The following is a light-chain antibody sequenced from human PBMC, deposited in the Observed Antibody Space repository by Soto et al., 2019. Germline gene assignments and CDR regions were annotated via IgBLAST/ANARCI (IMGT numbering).Light chain of an antibody. CDR1: SSDVGGYNY. CDR3: SSYAGANSVV. J-gene: IGLJ2*01. CDR2: EVS. V-gene: IGLV2-8*01. Sequence: QSVLTQPPSASGSPGQSVTISCTGMSSDVGGYNYVSWYQQHPGTAPKLMIYEVSKRPSGVPDRFSGSKSGNTASLTVSGLHAEDEAYYYCSSYAGANSVVFGGGTKLTVL.